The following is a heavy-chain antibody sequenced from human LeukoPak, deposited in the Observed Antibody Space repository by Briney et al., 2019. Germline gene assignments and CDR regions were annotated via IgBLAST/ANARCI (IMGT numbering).Heavy chain of an antibody. CDR3: ASYVVVVTGDAFDI. J-gene: IGHJ3*02. CDR2: INPNSGGT. D-gene: IGHD3-22*01. V-gene: IGHV1-2*02. Sequence: ASVKVSCKASGYTFTGYYMHWVRQAPGQGLEWMGWINPNSGGTNYAQKFQGRVTMTRDTSISTAYMELSRLRSDDTAVYYCASYVVVVTGDAFDIWGQGTMVTVSS. CDR1: GYTFTGYY.